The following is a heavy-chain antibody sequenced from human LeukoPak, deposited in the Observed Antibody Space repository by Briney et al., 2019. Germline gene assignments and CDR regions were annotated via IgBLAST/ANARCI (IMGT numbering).Heavy chain of an antibody. CDR2: IYYTGSTNY. V-gene: IGHV4-59*08. CDR3: ARHGPRRDGYNYDY. Sequence: SETLSLTCTVSGGSISSYYWSWIRQPPGKGLEWIGYIYYTGSTNYNYNPSLKSRVTISVDTSKNQFSLKLSSVTAADTAVYYCARHGPRRDGYNYDYWGPGTLVTVSS. D-gene: IGHD5-24*01. CDR1: GGSISSYY. J-gene: IGHJ4*02.